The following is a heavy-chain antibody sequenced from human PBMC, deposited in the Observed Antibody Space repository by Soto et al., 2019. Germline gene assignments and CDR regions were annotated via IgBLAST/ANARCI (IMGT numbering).Heavy chain of an antibody. D-gene: IGHD5-12*01. V-gene: IGHV4-39*02. CDR2: IYYSGST. J-gene: IGHJ5*02. Sequence: PSETLSLTCTVSGGSISSSSYYWGWIRQPPGKGLEWIGSIYYSGSTYYNTSLKSRVTISVDTSKNQFSLKLSSVTAADTAVYYCARDGLLIEWLRLSWFDPWGQGTLVTVSS. CDR3: ARDGLLIEWLRLSWFDP. CDR1: GGSISSSSYY.